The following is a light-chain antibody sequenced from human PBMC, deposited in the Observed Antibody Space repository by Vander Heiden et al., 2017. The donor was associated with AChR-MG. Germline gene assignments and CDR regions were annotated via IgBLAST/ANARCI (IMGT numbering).Light chain of an antibody. Sequence: QSALTQPPSASGSPGQSVTISCTGTSNDVGGYNYVSWYQRHPGKAPKLMIYDVNKWPSGVPDRFSGSKSGNTASLTVSGLRAEDEADYYCSSYAGSNNVIFGGGTKLTVL. J-gene: IGLJ2*01. V-gene: IGLV2-8*01. CDR3: SSYAGSNNVI. CDR2: DVN. CDR1: SNDVGGYNY.